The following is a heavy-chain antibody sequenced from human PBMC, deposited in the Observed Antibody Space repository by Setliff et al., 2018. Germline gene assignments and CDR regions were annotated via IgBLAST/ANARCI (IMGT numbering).Heavy chain of an antibody. V-gene: IGHV1-69*13. Sequence: ASVKVSCKSSGGTFSSSGITWVRQAPGQGLQWLGRFIPILGATNYAQNFQGRVTITADESTSTGYMELRSLRSDDTAVYYCARELRSPYWHLDSWGQGTQVTGLL. CDR3: ARELRSPYWHLDS. CDR1: GGTFSSSG. J-gene: IGHJ5*01. CDR2: FIPILGAT. D-gene: IGHD3-16*01.